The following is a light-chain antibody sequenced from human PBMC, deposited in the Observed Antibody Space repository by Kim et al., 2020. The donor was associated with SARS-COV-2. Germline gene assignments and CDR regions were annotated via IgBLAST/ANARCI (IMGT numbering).Light chain of an antibody. CDR3: ASYTTTSSLV. CDR1: SSDVGAYNY. J-gene: IGLJ3*02. V-gene: IGLV2-14*03. CDR2: DVS. Sequence: QSALTQPASVSGSPGQSLTISCTGTSSDVGAYNYVSWYQQHPDTGPKLIIYDVSTRPSGVSDRFSGSKSGSTASLTISGLQPEDEADYYCASYTTTSSLVFGGGTQLTVL.